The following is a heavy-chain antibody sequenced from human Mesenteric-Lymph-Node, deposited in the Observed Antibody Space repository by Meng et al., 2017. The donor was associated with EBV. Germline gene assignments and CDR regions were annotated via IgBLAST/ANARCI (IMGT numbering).Heavy chain of an antibody. V-gene: IGHV1-46*01. CDR1: GYTFTSYY. CDR2: IDPTNGYT. CDR3: ARGYSYGYADY. D-gene: IGHD5-18*01. Sequence: QVQVVQSGAEVKMPGASVKVSCKASGYTFTSYYMHWVRQAHGQGLEYMGIIDPTNGYTRFPQKFQGRVTMTRDTSTSTVYMYVSSLRSEDTAIYYCARGYSYGYADYWGPGTLVTVSS. J-gene: IGHJ4*02.